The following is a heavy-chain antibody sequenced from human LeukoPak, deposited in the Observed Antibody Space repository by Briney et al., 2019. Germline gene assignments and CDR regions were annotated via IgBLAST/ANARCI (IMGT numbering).Heavy chain of an antibody. D-gene: IGHD2-2*01. CDR1: GGTFSSYA. CDR2: IIPIFGTA. CDR3: AREPLRKVVPAAIYYYGMDV. Sequence: ASVKVSCKASGGTFSSYAISWVRQAPGQGLEWMGGIIPIFGTANYAQKFQGRVTITRDTSASTAYMELSSLRSEDTAVYYCAREPLRKVVPAAIYYYGMDVWGQGTTVTVSS. V-gene: IGHV1-69*05. J-gene: IGHJ6*02.